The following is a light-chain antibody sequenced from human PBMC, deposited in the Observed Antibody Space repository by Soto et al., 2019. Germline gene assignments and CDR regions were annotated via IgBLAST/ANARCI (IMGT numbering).Light chain of an antibody. Sequence: EIVLTQSPATLSLSPGERATLSCRASQSVSGYLAWYQQKPGQAPRLLIYDASKRATGIPARFSGSGFGTDFTRTISSLEPEDFAVYYCQQRSKWRTFGQGTKVEIK. CDR2: DAS. CDR1: QSVSGY. V-gene: IGKV3-11*01. J-gene: IGKJ1*01. CDR3: QQRSKWRT.